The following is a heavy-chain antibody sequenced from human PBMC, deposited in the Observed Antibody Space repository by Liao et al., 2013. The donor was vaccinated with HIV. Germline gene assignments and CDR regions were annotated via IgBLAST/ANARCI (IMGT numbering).Heavy chain of an antibody. CDR1: GGSISTYY. V-gene: IGHV4-4*07. D-gene: IGHD3-3*01. J-gene: IGHJ6*03. Sequence: QVQLQESGPGLVKPSETLSLTCTVSGGSISTYYWSWIRQPAGKGLEWIGRIYTSGSTNYNPSLKSRVTMSVDTSKNQFSLKLSSVTAADTAVYYCARGEVNFWSGYYYYNYMDVWGKGTTVTVSS. CDR2: IYTSGST. CDR3: ARGEVNFWSGYYYYNYMDV.